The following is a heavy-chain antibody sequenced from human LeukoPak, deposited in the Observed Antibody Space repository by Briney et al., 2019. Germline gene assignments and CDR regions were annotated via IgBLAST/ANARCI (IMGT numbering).Heavy chain of an antibody. V-gene: IGHV3-23*01. Sequence: HTGGSLRLSCAASGFTFSSYGMSWVRQAPGKGLEWVSAISGSGGSSYNADSVKGRFTISRDNSKNTLYLQMNSLRAEDTAVYYCAKVGYYNDSSGYYLDYFDYWGQGTLVTVSS. CDR2: ISGSGGSS. J-gene: IGHJ4*02. D-gene: IGHD3-22*01. CDR1: GFTFSSYG. CDR3: AKVGYYNDSSGYYLDYFDY.